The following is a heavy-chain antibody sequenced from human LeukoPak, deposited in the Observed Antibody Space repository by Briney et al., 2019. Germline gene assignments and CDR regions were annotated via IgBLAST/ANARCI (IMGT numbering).Heavy chain of an antibody. CDR2: IIPIFGTA. CDR1: GGTFSSYA. Sequence: GASVKVSCKASGGTFSSYAISWVRQAPGQGLEWMGGIIPIFGTANYAQKLQGRVTMTTDTSTSTAYMELRSPRSDDTAVYYCARDTQVRFLEWLKTPYYYYYGMDVWGQGTTVTVSS. CDR3: ARDTQVRFLEWLKTPYYYYYGMDV. D-gene: IGHD3-3*01. J-gene: IGHJ6*02. V-gene: IGHV1-69*05.